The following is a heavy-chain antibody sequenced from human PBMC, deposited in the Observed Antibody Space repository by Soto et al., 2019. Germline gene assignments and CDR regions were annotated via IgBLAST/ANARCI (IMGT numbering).Heavy chain of an antibody. J-gene: IGHJ6*02. V-gene: IGHV4-39*01. CDR1: GGSISSSSYY. CDR2: IYYSGST. Sequence: SETLSLTCTVSGGSISSSSYYWGWIRQPPGKGLEWIGSIYYSGSTYYNPSLKSRVTISVDTSKNQFSLKLSSVTAADTAVYYCARRVVDTAMVPQIGGYYYYGMDVWGQGTTVTV. D-gene: IGHD5-18*01. CDR3: ARRVVDTAMVPQIGGYYYYGMDV.